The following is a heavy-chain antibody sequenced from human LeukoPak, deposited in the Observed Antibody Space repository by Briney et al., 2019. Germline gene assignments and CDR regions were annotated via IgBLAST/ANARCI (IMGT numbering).Heavy chain of an antibody. Sequence: SETLSLTCTVSGGSISGYYWSWIRQPPGKGLEWIGYIYYSGSTNYNPSLKSRVTISVDTSKNQFSLKLSSVTAADTAVYYCARTNRLRSYYYYGMDVWGKGTTVTVSS. CDR3: ARTNRLRSYYYYGMDV. CDR2: IYYSGST. V-gene: IGHV4-59*01. CDR1: GGSISGYY. J-gene: IGHJ6*04. D-gene: IGHD5-12*01.